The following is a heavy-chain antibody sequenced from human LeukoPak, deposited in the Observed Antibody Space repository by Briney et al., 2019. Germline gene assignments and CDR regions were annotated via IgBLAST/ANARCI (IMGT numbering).Heavy chain of an antibody. D-gene: IGHD6-19*01. CDR3: AKEGLSSGWYDLYFDS. CDR2: ISYDGSKK. V-gene: IGHV3-30*18. Sequence: GGSLRLSCEVSGFIFSSYGMHWVRQAPGKGLEWVAVISYDGSKKYYADSVKGRFTISRDNSQNTLYLQMNSLTTEDTVVYCCAKEGLSSGWYDLYFDSWGQGTLVTVSS. CDR1: GFIFSSYG. J-gene: IGHJ4*02.